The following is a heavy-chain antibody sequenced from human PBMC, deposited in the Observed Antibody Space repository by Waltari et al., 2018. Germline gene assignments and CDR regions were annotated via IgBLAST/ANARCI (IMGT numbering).Heavy chain of an antibody. CDR3: ARVLGGSSSGRDWFDP. Sequence: QVQLVQSGAEVKKPGASVKVSCKASGYTFTGYYMHRVRQAPGHGQEWMGRINPNSGGTNYAQKFQGRVTMTRDTSISTAYMELSRLRSDDTAVYYCARVLGGSSSGRDWFDPWGQGTLVTVSS. J-gene: IGHJ5*02. D-gene: IGHD6-6*01. V-gene: IGHV1-2*06. CDR1: GYTFTGYY. CDR2: INPNSGGT.